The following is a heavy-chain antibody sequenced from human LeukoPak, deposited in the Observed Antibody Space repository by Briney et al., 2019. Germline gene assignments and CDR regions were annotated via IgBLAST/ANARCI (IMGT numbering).Heavy chain of an antibody. CDR1: GGSMSSANYY. CDR3: ARGYYGGTAPDFDS. J-gene: IGHJ4*02. D-gene: IGHD4-23*01. CDR2: VYTRGFT. Sequence: PSETLSLTCTVSGGSMSSANYYWSWIRQPAGKGLEWIGRVYTRGFTNYNPSLKSRVIMFLDTSKNQFSLNMSSVTAADTAVYYCARGYYGGTAPDFDSWGQGTLVTVSS. V-gene: IGHV4-61*02.